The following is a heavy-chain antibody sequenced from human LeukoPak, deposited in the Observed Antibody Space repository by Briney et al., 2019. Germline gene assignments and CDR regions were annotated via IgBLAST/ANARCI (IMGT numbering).Heavy chain of an antibody. Sequence: GGSLRLSCTDCGFSFSSYAMHWVRQSPGKGLEWVGVTSNHGNDGFYADSVKGRFTISRDNYKKTLYLQIDSLRPEDTGVYYCTRDRGAMNDFDYCGQGTLVTVSS. CDR2: TSNHGNDG. CDR3: TRDRGAMNDFDY. CDR1: GFSFSSYA. J-gene: IGHJ4*02. V-gene: IGHV3-30*01. D-gene: IGHD2-2*01.